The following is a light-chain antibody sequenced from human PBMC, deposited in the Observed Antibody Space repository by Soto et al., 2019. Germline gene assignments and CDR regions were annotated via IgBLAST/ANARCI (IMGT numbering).Light chain of an antibody. V-gene: IGLV2-14*01. CDR1: SSDVGGYNY. Sequence: SAVTQLASVSGSPGQSNTISCTGTSSDVGGYNYVSWYQQHPGKAPKLMIYDVSNRPSGVSNRFSGSKSGNTASLTISGLQAEDEADYYCSSYTSSRSYVFGTGIKVTVL. CDR2: DVS. J-gene: IGLJ1*01. CDR3: SSYTSSRSYV.